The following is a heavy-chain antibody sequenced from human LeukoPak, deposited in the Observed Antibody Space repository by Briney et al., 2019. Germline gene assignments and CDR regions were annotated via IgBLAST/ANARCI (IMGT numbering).Heavy chain of an antibody. CDR2: IYYSGST. CDR1: GGSNSSYY. CDR3: ARDQEGCSGGSCYSRGAWFDP. J-gene: IGHJ5*02. Sequence: PSETLSLTCTVSGGSNSSYYWNWIRQPPGKGLEWIGYIYYSGSTNYNPSLKSRVTISVDTSKNQFSLKLSSVTAADTAVYYCARDQEGCSGGSCYSRGAWFDPWGQGTLVTVSS. D-gene: IGHD2-15*01. V-gene: IGHV4-59*01.